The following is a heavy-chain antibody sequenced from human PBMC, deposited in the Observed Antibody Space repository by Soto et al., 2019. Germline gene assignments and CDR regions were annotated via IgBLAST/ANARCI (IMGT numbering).Heavy chain of an antibody. CDR1: GFTFSSYA. CDR3: ARSVGYAFDI. CDR2: ISSNGGST. J-gene: IGHJ3*02. D-gene: IGHD1-26*01. V-gene: IGHV3-64*01. Sequence: EVQLVESGGGLVQPGGSLRLSCAASGFTFSSYAMHWVRQAPGKGLEYVSAISSNGGSTYYANSVKGRFTISRDNSKTTLYLQMGRLRAADMAVCYCARSVGYAFDIWSQGTMVTVSS.